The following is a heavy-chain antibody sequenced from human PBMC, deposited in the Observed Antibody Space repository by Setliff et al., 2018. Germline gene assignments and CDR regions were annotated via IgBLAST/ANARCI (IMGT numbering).Heavy chain of an antibody. CDR1: GGTFRTYE. D-gene: IGHD5-18*01. V-gene: IGHV1-69*13. Sequence: SVKVSCKVSGGTFRTYEINWLRQAPGQGFEWMGRIIPMFEKTNYAQKFQGRVTITADESTTTTYMELSSLRSDDTAVYYCATIYGYNSLAWYSDFWGRGTLVTVSS. CDR2: IIPMFEKT. CDR3: ATIYGYNSLAWYSDF. J-gene: IGHJ2*01.